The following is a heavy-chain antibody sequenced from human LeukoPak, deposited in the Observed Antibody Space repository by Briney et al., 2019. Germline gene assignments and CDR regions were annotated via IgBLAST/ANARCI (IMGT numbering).Heavy chain of an antibody. Sequence: GGSLRLSCAASGFTFSSYAMSWVRQAPGKGLEWVSAISGSGGSTYYADSVKGRFTISRDNSKNTLYLQMNSPRAEDTAVYYCAKDWGGERFFDYWGQGTLVTVSS. V-gene: IGHV3-23*01. CDR2: ISGSGGST. J-gene: IGHJ4*02. CDR3: AKDWGGERFFDY. D-gene: IGHD3-16*01. CDR1: GFTFSSYA.